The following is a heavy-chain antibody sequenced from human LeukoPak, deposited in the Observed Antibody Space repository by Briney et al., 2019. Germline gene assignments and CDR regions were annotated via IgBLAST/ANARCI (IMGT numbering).Heavy chain of an antibody. V-gene: IGHV4-59*08. D-gene: IGHD6-13*01. CDR1: GGSISSYY. Sequence: PSETLSLTCTVSGGSISSYYWSWIRQPPGKGLEWIGYIYYSESTNYNPSLKSRVTISVDTSKNQFSLKLSSVTAADTAVYYCARVRAAAGRISYFNWFDPWGQGTLVTVSS. CDR3: ARVRAAAGRISYFNWFDP. CDR2: IYYSEST. J-gene: IGHJ5*02.